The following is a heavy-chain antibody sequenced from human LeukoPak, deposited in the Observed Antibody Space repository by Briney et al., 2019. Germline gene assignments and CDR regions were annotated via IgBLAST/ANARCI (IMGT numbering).Heavy chain of an antibody. V-gene: IGHV4-34*01. CDR2: INHSGST. D-gene: IGHD6-19*01. Sequence: PSETLSLTCAVYGGSFSGYYWSWIRQPPGKGLEWIGEINHSGSTNYNPSLKSRVTISVDTSKNQFSLKLSSVTAADTAAYYCAAHTVAAPGWFDPWGQGTLVTVSS. CDR1: GGSFSGYY. J-gene: IGHJ5*02. CDR3: AAHTVAAPGWFDP.